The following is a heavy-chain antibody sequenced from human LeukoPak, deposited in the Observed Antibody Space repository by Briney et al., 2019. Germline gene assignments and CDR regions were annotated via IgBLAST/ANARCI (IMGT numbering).Heavy chain of an antibody. J-gene: IGHJ4*02. Sequence: GGSLRLSCAASGFTFSSYWMHWVRQAPGKGLEWVSRIDNDGSFTTYADSVKGRFTISRDNAKNTLYLQMNSLRAEDTAVYYCANIGAAVASISGDYWGQGTLVTVSS. D-gene: IGHD6-13*01. CDR3: ANIGAAVASISGDY. CDR2: IDNDGSFT. V-gene: IGHV3-74*01. CDR1: GFTFSSYW.